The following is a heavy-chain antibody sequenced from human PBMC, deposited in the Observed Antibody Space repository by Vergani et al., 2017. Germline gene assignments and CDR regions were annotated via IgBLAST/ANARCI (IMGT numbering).Heavy chain of an antibody. Sequence: QVQLVESGGGVVQPGRSLRLSCAASGFTFNQYGMHWVRQAPGKGLEWVAVTWYDGNNKQYADSVKGRFTISRDNSKSTMYLQMNSLRDEGTGVYYCARDLQLLYDRFDPWGQGTLVTVSS. J-gene: IGHJ5*02. CDR3: ARDLQLLYDRFDP. CDR2: TWYDGNNK. V-gene: IGHV3-33*01. CDR1: GFTFNQYG. D-gene: IGHD5-24*01.